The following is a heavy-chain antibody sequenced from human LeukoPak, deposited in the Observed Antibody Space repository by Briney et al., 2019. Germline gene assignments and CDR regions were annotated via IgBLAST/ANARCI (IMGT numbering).Heavy chain of an antibody. CDR2: ISSSSSYI. D-gene: IGHD2-15*01. V-gene: IGHV3-21*01. CDR1: GFTFSSYS. CDR3: ARDLGGRYCSGGSCYPSYGMDV. J-gene: IGHJ6*02. Sequence: GGSLRLSCAASGFTFSSYSMNWVRQAPGKGLEWVSSISSSSSYIYYADSVKGRFTISRDNAKNSLYLQMNSLRAEDTAVYYCARDLGGRYCSGGSCYPSYGMDVWGQGTTVTVSS.